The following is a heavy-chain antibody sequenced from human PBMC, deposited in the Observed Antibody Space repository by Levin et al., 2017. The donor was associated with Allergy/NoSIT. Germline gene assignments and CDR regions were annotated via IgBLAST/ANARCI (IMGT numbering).Heavy chain of an antibody. Sequence: LGESLKISCKGSGYTFTSHWIGWVRQMPGKGLEWMDIIYPSDSDTRYSPSFQGQVTISADKSISTAYLQWSSLKASDTTIYYCARHGKTSLRFDAFDIWGQGTMVTVSS. CDR1: GYTFTSHW. CDR2: IYPSDSDT. CDR3: ARHGKTSLRFDAFDI. V-gene: IGHV5-51*01. J-gene: IGHJ3*02.